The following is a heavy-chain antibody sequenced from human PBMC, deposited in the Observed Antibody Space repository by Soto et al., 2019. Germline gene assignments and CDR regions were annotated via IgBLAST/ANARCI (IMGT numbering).Heavy chain of an antibody. J-gene: IGHJ4*01. CDR1: GFYFSNYW. D-gene: IGHD2-8*02. CDR3: VKDGDRDSYCVDH. V-gene: IGHV3-7*03. CDR2: IKPDGRED. Sequence: GGSLRLSCAPSGFYFSNYWMTWVRKASGRGLEWVANIKPDGREDFYVASENGQFTISRDNAKNSLYLQMDRLRAEDTAVYFCVKDGDRDSYCVDHWGEGALVTVSA.